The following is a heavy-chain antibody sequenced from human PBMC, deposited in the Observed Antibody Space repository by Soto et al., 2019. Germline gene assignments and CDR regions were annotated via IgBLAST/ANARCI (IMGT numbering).Heavy chain of an antibody. CDR1: GFTFSNYA. CDR3: AKDQGSSWYEIDY. V-gene: IGHV3-23*01. CDR2: ISGSGGST. Sequence: EVQLLESGGGLVQPGGSLRLSCAASGFTFSNYAVTWVRQAPGKGLEWVSTISGSGGSTYYADSVKGRFTISRDNSKNTLYLQMNRLRAEDTAVYYCAKDQGSSWYEIDYWVQGTLVTVSS. J-gene: IGHJ4*02. D-gene: IGHD6-13*01.